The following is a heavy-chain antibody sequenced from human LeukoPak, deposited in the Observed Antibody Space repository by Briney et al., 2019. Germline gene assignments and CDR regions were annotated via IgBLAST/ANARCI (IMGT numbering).Heavy chain of an antibody. V-gene: IGHV3-30*18. CDR3: AKEFGHDSWHFDL. CDR1: GFILSNYG. J-gene: IGHJ2*01. CDR2: IGTNGISQ. Sequence: GGSLRLSCAASGFILSNYGMHWVRQAPGKGLEWVAVIGTNGISQHYADSVEGRFTASRDNSKNILYLQMDSLRVEDTAVYYCAKEFGHDSWHFDLWGRGTLASVSS. D-gene: IGHD1-1*01.